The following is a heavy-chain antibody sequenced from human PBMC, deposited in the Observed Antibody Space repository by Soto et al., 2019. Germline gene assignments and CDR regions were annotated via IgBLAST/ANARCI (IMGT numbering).Heavy chain of an antibody. V-gene: IGHV4-34*01. CDR1: GGSFSGYY. D-gene: IGHD2-15*01. Sequence: SETLSLTCAVYGGSFSGYYWSWIRQPPGKGLEWIGEINHSGSTNYNPSLKSRVTISVDTSKNQFSLKLSSVTAADTAVYYCARGARLPGGVAATFDYWGQGTLVTVSS. CDR3: ARGARLPGGVAATFDY. J-gene: IGHJ4*02. CDR2: INHSGST.